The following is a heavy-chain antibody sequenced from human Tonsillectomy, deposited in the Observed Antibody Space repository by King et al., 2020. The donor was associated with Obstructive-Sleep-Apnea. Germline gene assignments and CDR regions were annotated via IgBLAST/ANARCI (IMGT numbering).Heavy chain of an antibody. CDR2: IIPILGIA. CDR3: ASRITILGVVIPSVWYFDY. CDR1: GGTFSSYA. V-gene: IGHV1-69*09. J-gene: IGHJ4*02. Sequence: VQLVESGAEVKKPGSSVKVSCKASGGTFSSYAISWVRQAPGQGLEWMGGIIPILGIANYAQKFQGRVTITADKSTSTAYMELSSLRSEDTAVYYCASRITILGVVIPSVWYFDYWGQGTLVTVSS. D-gene: IGHD3-3*01.